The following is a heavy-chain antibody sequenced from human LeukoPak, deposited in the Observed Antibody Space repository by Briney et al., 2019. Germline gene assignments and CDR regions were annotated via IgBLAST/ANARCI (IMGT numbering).Heavy chain of an antibody. Sequence: SGGSLRLSCAASGFTFSSYSMNWVRQAPGKGLEWVSYISSSSSTIYYADSVKGRFTISRDNAKNSLYLQMNSLRAEDTAVYYCARDYYDSSGYRMDYWGQGTLVTVSS. CDR2: ISSSSSTI. J-gene: IGHJ4*02. D-gene: IGHD3-22*01. CDR3: ARDYYDSSGYRMDY. CDR1: GFTFSSYS. V-gene: IGHV3-48*04.